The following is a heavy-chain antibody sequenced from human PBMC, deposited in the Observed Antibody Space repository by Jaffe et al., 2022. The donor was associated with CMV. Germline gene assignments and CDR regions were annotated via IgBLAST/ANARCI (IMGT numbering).Heavy chain of an antibody. V-gene: IGHV4-39*01. CDR2: IYYDGST. CDR1: GGSISTTSFY. CDR3: VPYYGMDV. Sequence: QLQLQESGPGLVKPSDTLSLTCTVSGGSISTTSFYWGWIRQPPGKGLEWIGSIYYDGSTYYNPSLGSRVTISVDTSKNQFSLKLSSVTAADTAVYYCVPYYGMDVWGQGTTVTVSS. J-gene: IGHJ6*02.